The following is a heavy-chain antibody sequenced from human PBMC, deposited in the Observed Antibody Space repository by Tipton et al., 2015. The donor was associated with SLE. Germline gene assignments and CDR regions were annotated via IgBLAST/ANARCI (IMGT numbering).Heavy chain of an antibody. V-gene: IGHV4-39*07. CDR1: GGSISSGGYY. J-gene: IGHJ4*02. D-gene: IGHD1-14*01. CDR2: INHSGST. CDR3: ARGNEVSLDY. Sequence: TLSLTCTVSGGSISSGGYYWSWIRQPPGKGLEWIGEINHSGSTNYNPSLKSRVTISVDTSKNQFSLKLSSVTAADTAVYYCARGNEVSLDYWGQGTLVTVSS.